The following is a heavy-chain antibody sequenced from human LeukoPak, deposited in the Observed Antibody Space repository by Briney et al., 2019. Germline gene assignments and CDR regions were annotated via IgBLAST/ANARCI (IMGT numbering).Heavy chain of an antibody. CDR1: GFTFSSYG. D-gene: IGHD6-19*01. V-gene: IGHV3-30*02. CDR3: GRDVAVRGWGNYFDT. J-gene: IGHJ5*02. Sequence: PGGSLRLSCVTSGFTFSSYGMNYVRQIAGKGLDCVAFMRYDGSAKFYIDSVRGRFTISRDNVKNTLYLQMDSLGTEDTAVYYCGRDVAVRGWGNYFDTWGQGTLVTVSS. CDR2: MRYDGSAK.